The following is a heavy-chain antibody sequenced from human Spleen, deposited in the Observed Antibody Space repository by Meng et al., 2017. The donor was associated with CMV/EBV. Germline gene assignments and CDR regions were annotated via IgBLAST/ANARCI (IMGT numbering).Heavy chain of an antibody. Sequence: SCAASGFTFSDYYMSWIRQAPGKGLEWVSYISSSGSTIYYADSVKGRFTISRDNAKNSLYLQMNSLRAEDTAVYYCARDRPCSSTSCRKNDYWGQGTLVTVSS. V-gene: IGHV3-11*04. CDR1: GFTFSDYY. CDR2: ISSSGSTI. J-gene: IGHJ4*02. CDR3: ARDRPCSSTSCRKNDY. D-gene: IGHD2-2*01.